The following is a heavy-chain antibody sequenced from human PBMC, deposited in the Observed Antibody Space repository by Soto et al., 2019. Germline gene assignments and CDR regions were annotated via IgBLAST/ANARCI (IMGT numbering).Heavy chain of an antibody. CDR3: AKVRVGVITCFDY. V-gene: IGHV3-23*01. J-gene: IGHJ4*02. Sequence: EVQLLESGGDLVQPGGSLRLSCAASGFTFSTYAMSWVRQAPGKGLEWVSVISNSGGSTYYADSVKGRFSISRDNSKNTRYLQMNSLRAEDTAVYYCAKVRVGVITCFDYWGQGTLLTVSS. CDR2: ISNSGGST. CDR1: GFTFSTYA. D-gene: IGHD1-20*01.